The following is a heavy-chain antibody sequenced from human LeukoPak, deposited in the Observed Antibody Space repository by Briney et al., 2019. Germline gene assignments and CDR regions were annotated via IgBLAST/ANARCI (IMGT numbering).Heavy chain of an antibody. CDR2: ISSSSSYI. CDR1: GFILSSSE. CDR3: ARGLVTIFGRGGYYYYYYMDV. J-gene: IGHJ6*03. V-gene: IGHV3-21*01. D-gene: IGHD3-3*01. Sequence: GGSLRLSCVASGFILSSSEMNWVRQAPGKGLEWVSSISSSSSYIYYAGSVKGRFTISRDNAKNSLYLQMNSLRAEDTAVYYCARGLVTIFGRGGYYYYYYMDVWGKGTTVTVSS.